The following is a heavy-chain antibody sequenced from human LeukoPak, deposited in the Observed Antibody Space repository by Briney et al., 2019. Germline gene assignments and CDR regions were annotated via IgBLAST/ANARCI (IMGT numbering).Heavy chain of an antibody. J-gene: IGHJ4*02. D-gene: IGHD2-2*01. CDR2: ISAYNGNT. V-gene: IGHV1-18*01. Sequence: GASVKVSCKASGYTFTSYGISWVRQAPGQGLEWMGWISAYNGNTNYAQKLQGRVTMTTDTSTSTAYMELRSLRSDDTAGYYCARVWCSSTSCYYYFDYWGQGTLVTVSS. CDR1: GYTFTSYG. CDR3: ARVWCSSTSCYYYFDY.